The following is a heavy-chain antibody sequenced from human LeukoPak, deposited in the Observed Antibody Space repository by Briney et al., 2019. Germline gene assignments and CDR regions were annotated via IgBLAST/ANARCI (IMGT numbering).Heavy chain of an antibody. J-gene: IGHJ3*02. V-gene: IGHV5-51*01. Sequence: GESLKISCQGSGYSFTSYWIGWVRQMPGKGLEWMGIIYPGDSDTRYSPSFQGQVTISADKSISTAYLQWSSLKASDTAMYYCARLEGQWLDLDAFDIWGQGTMVTVSS. CDR1: GYSFTSYW. D-gene: IGHD6-19*01. CDR3: ARLEGQWLDLDAFDI. CDR2: IYPGDSDT.